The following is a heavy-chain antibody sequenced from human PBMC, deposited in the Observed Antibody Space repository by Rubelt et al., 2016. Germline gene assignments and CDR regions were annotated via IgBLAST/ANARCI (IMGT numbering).Heavy chain of an antibody. CDR2: IYYSGST. V-gene: IGHV4-39*01. CDR1: GGSISSSSYY. D-gene: IGHD3-10*01. J-gene: IGHJ3*02. Sequence: QLQLQESGPGLVKPSETLSLTCTVSGGSISSSSYYWGWIRQPPGKGLEWIGSIYYSGSTYYNPSLKSRVTISVDTSKNQFSLKLSSGTAADTAVYYCARGYDYYGSGWGDAFDIWGQGTMVTVSS. CDR3: ARGYDYYGSGWGDAFDI.